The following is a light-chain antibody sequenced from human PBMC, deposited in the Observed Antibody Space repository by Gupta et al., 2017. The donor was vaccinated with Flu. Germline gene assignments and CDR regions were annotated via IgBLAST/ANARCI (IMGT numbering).Light chain of an antibody. V-gene: IGKV1-5*03. Sequence: SPSTLSASVGDRVTITCRASQSISSWLAWDQQKPGKAPKLLIYKASSLESGVPSRFSDSGSGTEFTLTISSLQPDDFATYYCQQYNSYWTFGQGTKVEIK. CDR3: QQYNSYWT. CDR2: KAS. CDR1: QSISSW. J-gene: IGKJ1*01.